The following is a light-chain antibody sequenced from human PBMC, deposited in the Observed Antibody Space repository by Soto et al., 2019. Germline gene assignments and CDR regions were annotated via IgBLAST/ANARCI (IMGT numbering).Light chain of an antibody. J-gene: IGLJ2*01. CDR2: LNT. CDR3: AAWDGSLSAVL. CDR1: RSNIGTYT. V-gene: IGLV1-44*01. Sequence: QSALTQSPSASGTPGQRVTISCSGSRSNIGTYTVNWYQQLPGTAPTLLIYLNTQRPSGVPNRFSGSKSGTSASLAISGLQSEDEAEYYCAAWDGSLSAVLFGGGTKVIVL.